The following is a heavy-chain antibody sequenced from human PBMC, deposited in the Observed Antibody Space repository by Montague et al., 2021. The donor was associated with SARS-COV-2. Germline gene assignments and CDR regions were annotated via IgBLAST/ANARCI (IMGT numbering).Heavy chain of an antibody. CDR1: GFTFSSYE. CDR3: ARDRPWIQLWSYYYYGMDV. Sequence: SRSLSLSASGFTFSSYEMNWVRQAPGKGLEWVSYISSSGSTIYYADSVKGRFTISRDNAKNSLYLQMNSLRAEDTAVYYCARDRPWIQLWSYYYYGMDVWGRGTTVTVSS. CDR2: ISSSGSTI. J-gene: IGHJ6*02. D-gene: IGHD5-18*01. V-gene: IGHV3-48*03.